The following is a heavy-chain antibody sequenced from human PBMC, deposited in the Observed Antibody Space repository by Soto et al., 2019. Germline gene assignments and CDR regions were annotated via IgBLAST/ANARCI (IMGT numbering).Heavy chain of an antibody. CDR1: GFTFSSHW. Sequence: EVQLVQSGGGLAQPGGSLTLSCAASGFTFSSHWMSWFRRAPGKGLEWVANIKSDGSEKYYADSVKGRFTVSRDNAQNSVFLQMNSLRAEDTAVYYCTRVHMVAVPAASPWFDPWGQGTRVTVSS. V-gene: IGHV3-7*04. CDR2: IKSDGSEK. CDR3: TRVHMVAVPAASPWFDP. D-gene: IGHD2-2*01. J-gene: IGHJ5*02.